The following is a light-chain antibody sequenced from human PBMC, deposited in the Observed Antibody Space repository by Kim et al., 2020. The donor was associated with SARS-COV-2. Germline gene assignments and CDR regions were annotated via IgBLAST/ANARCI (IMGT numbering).Light chain of an antibody. V-gene: IGKV3-15*01. CDR2: GAS. CDR1: QSVSSN. J-gene: IGKJ1*01. Sequence: EIVMTQSPATLSVSPGERATLSCRASQSVSSNLAWYQQKPGQAPRLLIYGASTRATGIPASFSGSGSGTEFTLTISSLQSEEFAIYYCQQYYNWPLTFGQGTKVDIK. CDR3: QQYYNWPLT.